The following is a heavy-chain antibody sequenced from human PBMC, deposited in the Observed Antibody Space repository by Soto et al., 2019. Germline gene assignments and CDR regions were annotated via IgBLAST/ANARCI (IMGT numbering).Heavy chain of an antibody. V-gene: IGHV6-1*01. CDR2: AYYRSKWYN. D-gene: IGHD6-19*01. J-gene: IGHJ4*02. CDR1: GDSVSSNRAA. Sequence: SQTLSLTCAISGDSVSSNRAAWNWIRQSPSRGLEWLGRAYYRSKWYNDYAVSVKSRITINPDTSKNQFSLQLNSVTPEDTAVYYCARAWGFSSGWYGSFSYWGQGTLVTVSS. CDR3: ARAWGFSSGWYGSFSY.